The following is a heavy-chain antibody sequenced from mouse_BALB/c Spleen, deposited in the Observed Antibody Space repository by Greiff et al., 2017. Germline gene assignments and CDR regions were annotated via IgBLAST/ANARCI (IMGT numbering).Heavy chain of an antibody. CDR2: IYPGDGDT. V-gene: IGHV1-87*01. Sequence: VQLQQSGAELARPGASVKLSCTASGYTFTSYWMQWVKQRPGQGLEWIGAIYPGDGDTRYTQKFKGKATLTADKSSSTAYMQLSSLASEDSAVYYCAREYYGSSYMDYWGQGTSVTVSS. CDR3: AREYYGSSYMDY. CDR1: GYTFTSYW. D-gene: IGHD1-1*01. J-gene: IGHJ4*01.